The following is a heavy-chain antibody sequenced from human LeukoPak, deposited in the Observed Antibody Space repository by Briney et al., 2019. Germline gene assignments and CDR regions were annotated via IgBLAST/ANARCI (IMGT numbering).Heavy chain of an antibody. Sequence: GGSLRLSCAASGFTFSNYAMNWVRQAPGKGLEWVSRISTDGYTTDYADFVQGRFTAPRDNTKNTWSLEMNSLRAEDTAVYYCVVGGSPGYWGQGTLVTVSS. CDR3: VVGGSPGY. J-gene: IGHJ4*02. V-gene: IGHV3-74*01. CDR2: ISTDGYTT. D-gene: IGHD2-15*01. CDR1: GFTFSNYA.